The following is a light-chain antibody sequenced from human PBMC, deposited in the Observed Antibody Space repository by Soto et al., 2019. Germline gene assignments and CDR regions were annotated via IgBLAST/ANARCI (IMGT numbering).Light chain of an antibody. J-gene: IGKJ1*01. Sequence: DIVMTQSPDSLAVSLGERATINCKSSQSVLFSPNNKNYLAWYQQRPGQPLKLLIYWASIRESGVPDRFSGSGSGTDFTLTISSLQAEDVAVYYCQHYFDFPRTFGQGTKVEI. CDR3: QHYFDFPRT. CDR2: WAS. CDR1: QSVLFSPNNKNY. V-gene: IGKV4-1*01.